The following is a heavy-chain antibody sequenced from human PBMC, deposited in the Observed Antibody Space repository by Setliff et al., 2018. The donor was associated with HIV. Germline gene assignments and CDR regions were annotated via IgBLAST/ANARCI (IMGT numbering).Heavy chain of an antibody. Sequence: GGSLRLSCAASGFASSGFAFRHYWMHWVRQAPGKGLVWVSRITNDVSATTYADFVKGRFTISRDNSKNTLYLQMNSLRAEDTAVYYCAKLYSGYGEGAFDIWGQGTMVTV. CDR2: ITNDVSAT. J-gene: IGHJ3*02. CDR3: AKLYSGYGEGAFDI. CDR1: GFAFRHYW. D-gene: IGHD5-12*01. V-gene: IGHV3-74*01.